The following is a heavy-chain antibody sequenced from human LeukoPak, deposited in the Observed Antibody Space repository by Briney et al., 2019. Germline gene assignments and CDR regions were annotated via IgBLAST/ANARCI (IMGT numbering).Heavy chain of an antibody. CDR1: GFTFSSFS. CDR3: AKGESSWYELDPVGY. D-gene: IGHD6-13*01. V-gene: IGHV3-48*04. Sequence: PGGSLRLSCAASGFTFSSFSMNWVRQAPGKGLEWVSYIRSGGTNTDYTGSVKGRFTISRDNAKNSLYLQMNSLRAEDTAVYYCAKGESSWYELDPVGYWGQGTLVTVSS. CDR2: IRSGGTNT. J-gene: IGHJ4*02.